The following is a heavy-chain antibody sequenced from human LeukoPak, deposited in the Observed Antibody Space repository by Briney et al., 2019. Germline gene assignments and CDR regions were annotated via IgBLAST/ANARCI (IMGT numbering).Heavy chain of an antibody. CDR2: IKRDGSEK. CDR1: GFTFSNSW. V-gene: IGHV3-7*04. CDR3: ARGFPIDY. Sequence: PGGSLRLSCAASGFTFSNSWMNWVRQAPGKGLEWAANIKRDGSEKYYVDSVKGRFTISRDNAKNSLYLQMNSLRAEDTAVYYCARGFPIDYWGQGTLVTVSS. J-gene: IGHJ4*02.